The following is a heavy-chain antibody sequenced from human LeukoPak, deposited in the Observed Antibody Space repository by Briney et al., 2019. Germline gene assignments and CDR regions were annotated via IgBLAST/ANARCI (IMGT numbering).Heavy chain of an antibody. D-gene: IGHD1-26*01. Sequence: SETLSLTCTVSGGSISSGSYYWSWIRQPAGKGLEWIGRIYTSGSTNYNPSLKSRVTISVDTSKNQFSLKLSSVTAADTAVYYCARISGSYHTLFDYWGQGTLVTVSS. CDR1: GGSISSGSYY. V-gene: IGHV4-61*02. CDR3: ARISGSYHTLFDY. J-gene: IGHJ4*02. CDR2: IYTSGST.